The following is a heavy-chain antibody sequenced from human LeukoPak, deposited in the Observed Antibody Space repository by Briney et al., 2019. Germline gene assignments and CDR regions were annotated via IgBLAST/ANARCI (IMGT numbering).Heavy chain of an antibody. D-gene: IGHD3-10*01. Sequence: RASVKVSCKASGYTFTSYGISWVRQAPGQGLEWMGWISAYNGNTNYAQKLPGRVTMTTDTSTSTAYMELRSLRSDDTAVYYCVLVWFGELFWFDPWGQGTLVTVSS. CDR2: ISAYNGNT. CDR3: VLVWFGELFWFDP. V-gene: IGHV1-18*01. J-gene: IGHJ5*02. CDR1: GYTFTSYG.